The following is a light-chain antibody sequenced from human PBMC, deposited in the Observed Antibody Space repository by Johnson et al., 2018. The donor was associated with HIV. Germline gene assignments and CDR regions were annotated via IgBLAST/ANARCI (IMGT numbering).Light chain of an antibody. Sequence: QSVLTQPPSVSAAPGQKVTISCSGSSSNIANIYVSWYQQLPGTAPKLLIYDNNKRPSGIPDRFSGSKSGTSATLGITGLQTGDEADYYCGTWDTSLGAQYVFRSGTKVTVL. V-gene: IGLV1-51*01. J-gene: IGLJ1*01. CDR1: SSNIANIY. CDR2: DNN. CDR3: GTWDTSLGAQYV.